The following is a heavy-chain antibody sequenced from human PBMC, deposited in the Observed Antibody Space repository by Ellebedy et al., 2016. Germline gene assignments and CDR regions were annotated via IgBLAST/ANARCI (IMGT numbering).Heavy chain of an antibody. CDR1: GFTFDDYA. CDR2: ISWNSGSI. Sequence: GGSLRLSXAASGFTFDDYAMHWVRQAPGKGLEWVSGISWNSGSIGYADSVKGRFTISRDNAKNSLYLQMNSLRAEDTALYYCAKSYDSSGYGDWYFDLWGRGTLATVSS. J-gene: IGHJ2*01. D-gene: IGHD3-22*01. CDR3: AKSYDSSGYGDWYFDL. V-gene: IGHV3-9*01.